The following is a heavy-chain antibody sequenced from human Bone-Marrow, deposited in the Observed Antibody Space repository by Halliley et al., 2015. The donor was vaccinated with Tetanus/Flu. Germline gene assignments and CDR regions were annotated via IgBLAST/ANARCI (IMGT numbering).Heavy chain of an antibody. J-gene: IGHJ5*02. V-gene: IGHV4-39*01. Sequence: TLSLTCTASGGSLSSTGYYWGWIRQPPGKGLEWIGSMYYSGSSYYNPSLKSRVTISVDTSKNQFSPKLTSVTAADTAVYYCARLENIVVEEGWFDPWGQGTLVTVSS. CDR2: MYYSGSS. CDR3: ARLENIVVEEGWFDP. D-gene: IGHD2-2*01. CDR1: GGSLSSTGYY.